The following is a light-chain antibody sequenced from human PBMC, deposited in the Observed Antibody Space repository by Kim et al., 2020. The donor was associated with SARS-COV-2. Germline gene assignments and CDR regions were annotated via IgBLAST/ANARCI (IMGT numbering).Light chain of an antibody. J-gene: IGKJ1*01. CDR1: QGSSSN. Sequence: ESVGDRATITCRASQGSSSNVAWYQQKPGEVPQLLMYDASVLQSGVPSRFSGSGSGTDFTLTISILQPEDAATYYCQKCNGPPWTFGQGTKVEIK. CDR2: DAS. CDR3: QKCNGPPWT. V-gene: IGKV1-27*01.